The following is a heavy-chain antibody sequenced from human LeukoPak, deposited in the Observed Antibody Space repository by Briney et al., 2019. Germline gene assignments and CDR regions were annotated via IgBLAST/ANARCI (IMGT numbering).Heavy chain of an antibody. V-gene: IGHV4-31*03. Sequence: SETLSLTCTVSGGSISSGGYYWSWIRQHPGKGLEWLGYIYYSGSTYYNPSLKSRVTISVDRSKNQFSLKLSSVTAADTAVYYCARSGVPAAISGGSWFDPWGQGTLVTVSP. D-gene: IGHD2-2*02. J-gene: IGHJ5*02. CDR3: ARSGVPAAISGGSWFDP. CDR2: IYYSGST. CDR1: GGSISSGGYY.